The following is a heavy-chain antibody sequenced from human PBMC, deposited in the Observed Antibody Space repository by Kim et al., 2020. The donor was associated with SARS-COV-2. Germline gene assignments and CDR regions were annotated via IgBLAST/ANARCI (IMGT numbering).Heavy chain of an antibody. CDR1: GGSFSGYY. CDR2: INHSGST. Sequence: SETLSLICAVYGGSFSGYYWSWIRQPPGKGLEWIGEINHSGSTNYNPSLKSRVIISVDTSKNQFSLKLSPVTAADTAVYYCARAHMDVWAQGTTVTVSS. V-gene: IGHV4-34*01. J-gene: IGHJ6*02. CDR3: ARAHMDV.